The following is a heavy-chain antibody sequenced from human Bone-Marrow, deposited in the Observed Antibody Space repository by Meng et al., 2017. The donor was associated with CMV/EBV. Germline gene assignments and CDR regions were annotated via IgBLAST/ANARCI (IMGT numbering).Heavy chain of an antibody. V-gene: IGHV3-49*04. CDR3: TRDSFFVDYYGSGSYDY. J-gene: IGHJ4*02. CDR2: IRSKAYGGTT. Sequence: GESLKISCTASGFTFGDYAMSWVRQAPGKGLEWVGFIRSKAYGGTTEYAASVKGRFTISRDDSKSIAYLQMNSLKTGDTAVYYCTRDSFFVDYYGSGSYDYWGQGTLVTVSS. D-gene: IGHD3-10*01. CDR1: GFTFGDYA.